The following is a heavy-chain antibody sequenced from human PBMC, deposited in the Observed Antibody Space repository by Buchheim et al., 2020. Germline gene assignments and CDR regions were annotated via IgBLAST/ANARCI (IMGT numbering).Heavy chain of an antibody. CDR2: ISYDGSNK. D-gene: IGHD2-21*01. CDR3: ARVSIVVVASWYFDL. Sequence: QVQLVESGGGVVQPGRSLRLSCAASGFTFSSYAMHWVRQAPGKGLEWVAVISYDGSNKYYADSVKGRFTISRDNSKNTLYLQMISLRAEDTAVYYCARVSIVVVASWYFDLWGRGTL. J-gene: IGHJ2*01. CDR1: GFTFSSYA. V-gene: IGHV3-30-3*01.